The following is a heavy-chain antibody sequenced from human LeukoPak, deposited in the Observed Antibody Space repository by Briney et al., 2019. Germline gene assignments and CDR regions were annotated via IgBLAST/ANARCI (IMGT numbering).Heavy chain of an antibody. CDR1: GFIVSSNY. V-gene: IGHV3-53*01. CDR2: IYIGGST. D-gene: IGHD6-19*01. Sequence: GGSLRLSCAASGFIVSSNYLSWVRQAPGKGLEWASVIYIGGSTYYADSVKGRFTISRDNSKNTLYLQMNSLRVEDTAVYYCARANPSGWAIDYWGQGTLVTVSS. J-gene: IGHJ4*02. CDR3: ARANPSGWAIDY.